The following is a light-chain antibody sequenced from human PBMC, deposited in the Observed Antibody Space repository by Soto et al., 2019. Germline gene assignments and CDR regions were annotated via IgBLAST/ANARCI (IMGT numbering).Light chain of an antibody. Sequence: EIVLRQSPGTLSLSPGERATLSCWASQSVSTNYLAWYQQKPGQAPRLLIYGASTRATGIPDRFSGSGSVTDFTLTISRLEPEDFAVYYCQQYGSSPLTFGGGTKVDI. CDR3: QQYGSSPLT. J-gene: IGKJ4*01. V-gene: IGKV3-20*01. CDR2: GAS. CDR1: QSVSTNY.